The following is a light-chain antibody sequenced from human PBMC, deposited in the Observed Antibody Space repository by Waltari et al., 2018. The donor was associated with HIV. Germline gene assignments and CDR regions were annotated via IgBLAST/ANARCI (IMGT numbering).Light chain of an antibody. J-gene: IGLJ3*02. CDR3: SSYASSSACWV. CDR2: EGS. Sequence: QSALTQPASVSESPGQAITISCTGTSSDVGGYNYVSWYQQHPGKAPKHMTDEGSNRLTGVARRFSGAMSGNAAPLTISGVPAEEEADYYCSSYASSSACWVSGGGSKLTVL. CDR1: SSDVGGYNY. V-gene: IGLV2-14*01.